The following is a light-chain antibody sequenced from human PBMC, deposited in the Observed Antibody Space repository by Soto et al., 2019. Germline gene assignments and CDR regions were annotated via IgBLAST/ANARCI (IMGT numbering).Light chain of an antibody. CDR3: AAWDDSLSGRV. V-gene: IGLV1-47*01. CDR2: RNN. Sequence: QSVLTQPPSASGTPGQRVTISCSGSSSNIGSNYVYWYQQLPGTAPKLLIYRNNQRPSGVPDRFSGSKSGTSASLAISGLRSEDEADYCCAAWDDSLSGRVFGTGTRSPS. J-gene: IGLJ1*01. CDR1: SSNIGSNY.